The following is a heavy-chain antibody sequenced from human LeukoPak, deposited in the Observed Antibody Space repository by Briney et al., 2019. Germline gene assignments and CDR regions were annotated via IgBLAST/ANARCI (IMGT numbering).Heavy chain of an antibody. CDR1: GFTFSSYA. V-gene: IGHV3-23*01. D-gene: IGHD3-10*01. Sequence: PGGSLRLSCAASGFTFSSYAMSWVRQAPGKGLEWVSAISGSGGSTYYADSVKGRFTISRDNSKNTLYLQMNSLRAEDTAVYYCAKRVYGSGSYYIVGGMDVWGQGTTVTVSS. CDR2: ISGSGGST. CDR3: AKRVYGSGSYYIVGGMDV. J-gene: IGHJ6*02.